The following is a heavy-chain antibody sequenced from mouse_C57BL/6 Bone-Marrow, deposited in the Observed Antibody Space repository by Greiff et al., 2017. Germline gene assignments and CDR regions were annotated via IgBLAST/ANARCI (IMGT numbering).Heavy chain of an antibody. Sequence: QVQLQQPGAELVKPGASVKLSCKASGYTFTSYWMHWVKQRPGQGLEWIGMIHPNSGSTNYNAKFQSKATLTVDKSSSTAYMQLSSLTSVDSAVYYCARYPLIYCYSSPYFDVWGTGTTVTVSS. CDR2: IHPNSGST. CDR1: GYTFTSYW. V-gene: IGHV1-64*01. J-gene: IGHJ1*03. CDR3: ARYPLIYCYSSPYFDV. D-gene: IGHD1-1*01.